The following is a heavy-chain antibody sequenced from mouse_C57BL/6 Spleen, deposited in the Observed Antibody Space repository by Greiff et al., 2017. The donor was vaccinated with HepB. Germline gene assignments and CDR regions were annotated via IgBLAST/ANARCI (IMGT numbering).Heavy chain of an antibody. CDR1: GYTFTSYW. CDR3: AREDYDGDYYAMDY. V-gene: IGHV1-55*01. CDR2: IYPGSGST. Sequence: QVQLKQPGAELVKPGASVKMSCKASGYTFTSYWITWVKQRPGQGLEWIGDIYPGSGSTNYNEKFKSKATLTVDTSSSTAYMQLSSLTSEDSAVYYCAREDYDGDYYAMDYWGQGTSVTVSS. D-gene: IGHD2-4*01. J-gene: IGHJ4*01.